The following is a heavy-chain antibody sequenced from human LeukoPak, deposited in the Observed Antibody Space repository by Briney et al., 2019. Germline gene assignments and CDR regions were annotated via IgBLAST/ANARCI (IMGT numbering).Heavy chain of an antibody. J-gene: IGHJ2*01. CDR3: TTETNWYFDL. CDR1: GFAFTDAW. CDR2: IKSKADGGTR. V-gene: IGHV3-15*01. D-gene: IGHD1-1*01. Sequence: TPGGSLRLSCIASGFAFTDAWMTWVRQAPGKGLEWVGRIKSKADGGTRDYAAPVKGRFTISRDDSKNTLYLQMNSLKTEDTAVYFCTTETNWYFDLWGRGTLVTVSS.